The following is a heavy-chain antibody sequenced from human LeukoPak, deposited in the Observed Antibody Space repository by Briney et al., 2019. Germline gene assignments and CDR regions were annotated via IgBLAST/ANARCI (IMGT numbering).Heavy chain of an antibody. CDR1: GFTVSSNY. Sequence: PGGSLRLSCAASGFTVSSNYMSWVRQAPGKGLEWVSVIYSGGSTYYADSVKGRFTISRDNSKNTLYLQMNSLRAEDTAVYYCASSYYYDSSGYYSNYYYYYGMDVWGQGTTVTVSS. J-gene: IGHJ6*02. CDR2: IYSGGST. V-gene: IGHV3-53*01. CDR3: ASSYYYDSSGYYSNYYYYYGMDV. D-gene: IGHD3-22*01.